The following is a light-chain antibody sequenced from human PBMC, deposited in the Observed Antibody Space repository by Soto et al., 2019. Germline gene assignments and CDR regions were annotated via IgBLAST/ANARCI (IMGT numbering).Light chain of an antibody. CDR3: QQYNHWPRT. CDR2: GAS. CDR1: QSINSK. J-gene: IGKJ1*01. V-gene: IGKV3-15*01. Sequence: ERVMTQSPATLSLSPGARATLSCRASQSINSKLVWYQQKPGQAPRFLIYGASTRATDIPARFRVNGSGTAGTLTIDSRQSEDCAVYDGQQYNHWPRTFGQGTKVEI.